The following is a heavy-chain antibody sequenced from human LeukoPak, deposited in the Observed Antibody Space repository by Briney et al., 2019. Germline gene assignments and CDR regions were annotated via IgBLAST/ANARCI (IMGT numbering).Heavy chain of an antibody. CDR1: GGSISSSSYY. J-gene: IGHJ4*02. CDR2: IYYSGST. D-gene: IGHD6-19*01. CDR3: ARHLEYASGWFIHDY. Sequence: SETLSLTCTVSGGSISSSSYYWGCIRQPPGKGLEWIGSIYYSGSTYYNPSLKSRVTISVDTSMSQVSLKLRSVTAADTAVYYCARHLEYASGWFIHDYWGQGTLVTVSS. V-gene: IGHV4-39*01.